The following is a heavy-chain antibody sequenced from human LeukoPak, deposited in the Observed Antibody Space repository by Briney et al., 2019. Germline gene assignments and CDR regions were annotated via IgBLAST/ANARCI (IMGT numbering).Heavy chain of an antibody. CDR3: AKGLTTHDY. J-gene: IGHJ4*02. V-gene: IGHV3-23*01. Sequence: GGTLRLSCAASGFTFIDYAMTWVRQAPGKGLEWVSTIRYGADSAYYANSVKGRFTISRDNSKNTVYLQMNSLRVDDSAVYYCAKGLTTHDYWGQGTLVTVSS. CDR1: GFTFIDYA. D-gene: IGHD4-11*01. CDR2: IRYGADSA.